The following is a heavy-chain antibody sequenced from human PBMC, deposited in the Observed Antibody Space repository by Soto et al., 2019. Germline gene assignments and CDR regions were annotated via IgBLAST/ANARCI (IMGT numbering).Heavy chain of an antibody. D-gene: IGHD3-22*01. CDR2: ISSSSSYT. V-gene: IGHV3-11*05. CDR3: ARGWRSSGYYSQYYFDY. J-gene: IGHJ4*02. Sequence: GGSLRLSCASSGFTFSDYYMSLIRQAPGKGLEWVSYISSSSSYTNYADSVKGRFTISRDNAKNSLYLQMNSLRAEDTAVYYCARGWRSSGYYSQYYFDYWGQGTLVTVSS. CDR1: GFTFSDYY.